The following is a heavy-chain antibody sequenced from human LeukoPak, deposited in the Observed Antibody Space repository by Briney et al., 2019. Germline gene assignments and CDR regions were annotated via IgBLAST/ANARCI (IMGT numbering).Heavy chain of an antibody. V-gene: IGHV4-59*01. J-gene: IGHJ5*02. Sequence: SETLPLTCTVSGGSISTYYWSWIRQPPGKGLEWIGYISYTVTSNYNPSLKSRVTISVDTSKNQFSLKLSSVTAADTAVYYCARAPVPASWFDPLRQGTLVTVSS. CDR3: ARAPVPASWFDP. CDR2: ISYTVTS. CDR1: GGSISTYY.